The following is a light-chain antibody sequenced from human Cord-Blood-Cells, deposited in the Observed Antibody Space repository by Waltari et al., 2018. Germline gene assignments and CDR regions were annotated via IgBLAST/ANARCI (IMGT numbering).Light chain of an antibody. CDR1: SLRNDI. CDR2: GKN. J-gene: IGLJ3*02. CDR3: NSRDSSGNQLV. Sequence: SSQLTQDPAVSVALGQTVRITCQGASLRNDIGSWYQQKPGQAPLLVNYGKNNRATGMRDRFHGSSSGHTASVTITGAKAQDGADFYCNSRDSSGNQLVFGGGTKLTVL. V-gene: IGLV3-19*01.